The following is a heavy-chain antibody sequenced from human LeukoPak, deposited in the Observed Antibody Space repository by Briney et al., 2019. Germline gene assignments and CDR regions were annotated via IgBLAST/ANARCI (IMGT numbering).Heavy chain of an antibody. Sequence: GGSLRLSCAASGFIFSNYDMHWVRQAPGKGLEWVAFVRYDGSNRYYADSVKGRFTVSRDNSKSTLYLQMNSLTAEDTAVYYCATNLIIGPTAGPGGFDPWGQGTLVTVSS. V-gene: IGHV3-30*02. CDR1: GFIFSNYD. J-gene: IGHJ5*02. CDR2: VRYDGSNR. D-gene: IGHD6-13*01. CDR3: ATNLIIGPTAGPGGFDP.